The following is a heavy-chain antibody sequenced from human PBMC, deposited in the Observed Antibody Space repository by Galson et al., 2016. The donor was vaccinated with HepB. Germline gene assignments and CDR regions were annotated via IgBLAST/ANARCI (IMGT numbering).Heavy chain of an antibody. Sequence: SLRLSCAASGFIFSNYAMSWVRQAPGKGLEWVSTITGRGDSAYYADSVKGRFTISRDNSQNTLFLQMNSLSAEDTAIYYCAKHAEPYYYYAMDVWGQGTTVTVSS. CDR2: ITGRGDSA. V-gene: IGHV3-23*01. CDR3: AKHAEPYYYYAMDV. J-gene: IGHJ6*02. D-gene: IGHD1-14*01. CDR1: GFIFSNYA.